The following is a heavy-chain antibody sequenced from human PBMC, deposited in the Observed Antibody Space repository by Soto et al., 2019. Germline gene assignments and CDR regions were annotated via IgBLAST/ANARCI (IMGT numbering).Heavy chain of an antibody. V-gene: IGHV3-9*01. CDR2: ISWNISAI. J-gene: IGHJ4*02. D-gene: IGHD2-2*01. Sequence: QLVESGGGVVQPGGSLRLSCAASGFTFEDYSMHWVRQVPGKGLEWVSGISWNISAIGYADAVKGRFTISRNNAKNSLYLQMHSPRAEDTALYYCATGFSRYFDSWGPGVLVTVSA. CDR3: ATGFSRYFDS. CDR1: GFTFEDYS.